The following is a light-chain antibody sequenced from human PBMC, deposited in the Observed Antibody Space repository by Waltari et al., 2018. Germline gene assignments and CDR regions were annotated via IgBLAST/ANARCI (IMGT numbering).Light chain of an antibody. CDR2: DVS. J-gene: IGLJ3*02. Sequence: QSALTQPASVSGSPGQSITISCTGTTSAVGFYNLVSWYQQHPGKAPKLMIYDVSERPSGVSNRFSGSKSGNTASLTISGLQAEDEADYYCNSYAGSSSWVFGGGTKLTVL. CDR1: TSAVGFYNL. CDR3: NSYAGSSSWV. V-gene: IGLV2-14*01.